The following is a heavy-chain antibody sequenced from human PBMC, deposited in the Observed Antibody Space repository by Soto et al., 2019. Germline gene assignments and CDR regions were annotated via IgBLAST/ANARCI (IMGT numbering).Heavy chain of an antibody. Sequence: PGGSLRLSCAASGFTFSSYWMSWVRQAPGKGLEWVANIKQDGTKTNYVDSVKGRFTTSRDNAKNSLYLQIGSLRVEDTAIYYCVRGTPTPGLDIWGHGTPVTVSS. CDR2: IKQDGTKT. J-gene: IGHJ4*01. CDR3: VRGTPTPGLDI. V-gene: IGHV3-7*03. CDR1: GFTFSSYW. D-gene: IGHD1-1*01.